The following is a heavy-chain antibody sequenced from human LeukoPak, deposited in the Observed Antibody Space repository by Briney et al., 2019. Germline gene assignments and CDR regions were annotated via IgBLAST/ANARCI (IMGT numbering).Heavy chain of an antibody. V-gene: IGHV3-23*01. CDR1: GFSFSSSG. CDR2: ISGSGGST. D-gene: IGHD2-15*01. CDR3: AKDGTPGDY. J-gene: IGHJ4*02. Sequence: GGSLRLSCAASGFSFSSSGMSWVRQAPGMGLEWVSAISGSGGSTYYADSVKGRFTISRDNSKNTLYLQMSGLRADDTALYYCAKDGTPGDYWGQGTRVTASS.